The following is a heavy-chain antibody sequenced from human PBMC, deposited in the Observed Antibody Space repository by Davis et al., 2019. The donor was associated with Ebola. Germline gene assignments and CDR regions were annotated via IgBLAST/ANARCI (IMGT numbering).Heavy chain of an antibody. CDR2: ISSSGIT. Sequence: SETLSLTCTVSGGSISRGTYYWGWIRQPPGKGLEWIGSISSSGITYYKPSLKSRVTISVDTSKNQFSLKLSSVTAADTAVYYCARRGYDFWNGYYKTSYYFDYWGQGTLVTVSS. V-gene: IGHV4-39*01. J-gene: IGHJ4*02. CDR3: ARRGYDFWNGYYKTSYYFDY. D-gene: IGHD3-3*01. CDR1: GGSISRGTYY.